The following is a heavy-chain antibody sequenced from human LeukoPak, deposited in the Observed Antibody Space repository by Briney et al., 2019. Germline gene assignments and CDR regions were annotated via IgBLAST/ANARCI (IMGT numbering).Heavy chain of an antibody. Sequence: GGSLRLSCAASGFTFSSAWMSWVRQAPGKGLEWVANVDQDGSGKYYVDSVKGRFTISKDNAKNSLYLQMNSLRAEDTAVYYCTSANYGPAYWGQGTLVTVSS. CDR3: TSANYGPAY. J-gene: IGHJ4*02. CDR1: GFTFSSAW. V-gene: IGHV3-7*01. CDR2: VDQDGSGK. D-gene: IGHD5-24*01.